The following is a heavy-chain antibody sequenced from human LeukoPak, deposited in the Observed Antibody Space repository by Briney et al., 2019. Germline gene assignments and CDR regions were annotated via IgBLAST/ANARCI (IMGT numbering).Heavy chain of an antibody. Sequence: PSETLSLTCAVYGGSFSGYYWSWIRQPPGKGLEWIGEINHSGSTNYNPSLKSRVTISVDTSKNQFSLKLGSVTAADTAVYYCARHPYYYYGMDVWGKGTTVTVSS. V-gene: IGHV4-34*01. CDR3: ARHPYYYYGMDV. CDR1: GGSFSGYY. CDR2: INHSGST. J-gene: IGHJ6*04.